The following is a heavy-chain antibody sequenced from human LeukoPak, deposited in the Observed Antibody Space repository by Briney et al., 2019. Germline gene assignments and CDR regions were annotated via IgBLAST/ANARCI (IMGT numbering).Heavy chain of an antibody. J-gene: IGHJ6*02. CDR1: GFTFSSYW. CDR2: INSDGSST. Sequence: GGSLRLSCAASGFTFSSYWMHWVRQAPGKGLVWVSRINSDGSSTSYADSVKGRFTISRDNAKNTLYLQMNSLRAEDTAVYYCARVGTYDYFWGSYPPPYGMDVWGQGTTVTVSS. CDR3: ARVGTYDYFWGSYPPPYGMDV. V-gene: IGHV3-74*01. D-gene: IGHD3-16*02.